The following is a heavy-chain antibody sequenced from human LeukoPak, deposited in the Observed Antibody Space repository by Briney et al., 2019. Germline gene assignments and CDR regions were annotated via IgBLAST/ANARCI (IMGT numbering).Heavy chain of an antibody. V-gene: IGHV1-46*01. Sequence: ASVKVSCKASGYTFTSYYIHWVRQAPGQGLEWMGIINPTGGFTTYAQKFQGRVTMTRDTSTSTVYMELSSLRSEDTAVYYCARGGVDGDYVEDYFDYWGQGTLVTVSS. CDR2: INPTGGFT. CDR3: ARGGVDGDYVEDYFDY. D-gene: IGHD4-17*01. CDR1: GYTFTSYY. J-gene: IGHJ4*02.